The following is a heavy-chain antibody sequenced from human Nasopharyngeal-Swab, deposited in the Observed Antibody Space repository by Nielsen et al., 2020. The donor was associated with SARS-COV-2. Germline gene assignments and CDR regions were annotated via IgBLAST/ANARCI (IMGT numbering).Heavy chain of an antibody. Sequence: GESLKISCAASGFTFSSYSMNWVRQAPGKGLEWVSSISSSSSYIYYADSVKGRFTISRDNAKNSLYLQMNSLRAEDTAVYYCARDFRGLVGAFDIWGQGTMVTVSS. D-gene: IGHD6-19*01. V-gene: IGHV3-21*01. CDR3: ARDFRGLVGAFDI. J-gene: IGHJ3*02. CDR2: ISSSSSYI. CDR1: GFTFSSYS.